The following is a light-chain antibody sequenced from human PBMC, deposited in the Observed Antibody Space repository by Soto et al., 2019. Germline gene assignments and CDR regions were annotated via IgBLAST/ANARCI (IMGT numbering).Light chain of an antibody. V-gene: IGLV2-8*01. CDR2: EVS. CDR1: SSDVGGYNS. Sequence: QSALTQPPSASGSPGQSVTISCTGTSSDVGGYNSVSWYQHHPGKAPKLMIYEVSKRPSGVPDRFSASKSGNTASLTVSGLQAEDEADYYCCSYAGSNNWVFGGGTKVTVL. J-gene: IGLJ3*02. CDR3: CSYAGSNNWV.